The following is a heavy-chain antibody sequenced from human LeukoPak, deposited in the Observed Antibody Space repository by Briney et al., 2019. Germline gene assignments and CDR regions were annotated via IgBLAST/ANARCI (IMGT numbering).Heavy chain of an antibody. CDR2: IYYSGST. Sequence: PSETLSLTCTVSGGSISSYYWSWIRQPPGKGLERIGYIYYSGSTNYNPSLKSRVTISVDTSKNQFSLKLSSVTAADTAVYYCWGKPQNYYYGMDVWGQGTTVTVSS. D-gene: IGHD3-16*01. J-gene: IGHJ6*02. CDR1: GGSISSYY. CDR3: WGKPQNYYYGMDV. V-gene: IGHV4-59*08.